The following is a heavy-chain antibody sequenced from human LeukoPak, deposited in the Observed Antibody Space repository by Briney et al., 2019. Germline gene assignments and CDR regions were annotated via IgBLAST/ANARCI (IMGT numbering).Heavy chain of an antibody. V-gene: IGHV3-30*18. D-gene: IGHD3-22*01. CDR2: ISYDGNNQ. J-gene: IGHJ4*02. Sequence: PGGSLRLSCSASAFTFSNYGMHWVRQAPGKGLEWVAVISYDGNNQYYADSVKGRFTISRDNSKNTLYLQMNSLRAEDSAVYYCAKGSHYYDSSGYYTHWGQGTLVTVSS. CDR1: AFTFSNYG. CDR3: AKGSHYYDSSGYYTH.